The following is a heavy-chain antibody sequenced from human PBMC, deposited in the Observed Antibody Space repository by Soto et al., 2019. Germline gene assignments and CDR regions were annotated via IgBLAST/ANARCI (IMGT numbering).Heavy chain of an antibody. CDR2: ISAYNGNT. CDR1: GYTFTSYG. D-gene: IGHD7-27*01. Sequence: ASVKVSCKASGYTFTSYGISWVRQAPGQGLEWMGWISAYNGNTNYAQKLQGRVTMTTDTSTSTAYMELRSLRSDDTAVYYCASKTGDRSDLPYTQNAFDIWGQGTMVTVSS. V-gene: IGHV1-18*01. CDR3: ASKTGDRSDLPYTQNAFDI. J-gene: IGHJ3*02.